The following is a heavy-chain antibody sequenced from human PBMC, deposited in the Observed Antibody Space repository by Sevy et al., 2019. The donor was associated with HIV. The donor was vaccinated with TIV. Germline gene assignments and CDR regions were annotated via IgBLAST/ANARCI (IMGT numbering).Heavy chain of an antibody. CDR2: ISSSGTTI. D-gene: IGHD3-22*01. CDR1: GFTFSSYE. V-gene: IGHV3-48*03. Sequence: GGSLRLSCEASGFTFSSYEMNWVRQAPGKGLEWVSYISSSGTTIKYADSVKGRFTISRDNAKNSLYMQMNSLRAEDKAVYYCARVDANYDKGFDPWGQGTLVTGSS. CDR3: ARVDANYDKGFDP. J-gene: IGHJ5*02.